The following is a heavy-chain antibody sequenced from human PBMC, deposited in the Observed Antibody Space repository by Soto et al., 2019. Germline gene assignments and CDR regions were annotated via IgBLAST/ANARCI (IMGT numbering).Heavy chain of an antibody. CDR3: AKDGAVGSFDY. J-gene: IGHJ4*02. CDR2: ISYDGSNK. CDR1: GFTFSSYG. V-gene: IGHV3-30*18. D-gene: IGHD6-19*01. Sequence: QVQLVESGGGVVQPGRSLRLSCAASGFTFSSYGMHWVRQAPGKGLEWVAVISYDGSNKYYADSVKGRFTISRDNSKNTWYLQMNGLRAEDTAVYYCAKDGAVGSFDYWGQGTLVTVSS.